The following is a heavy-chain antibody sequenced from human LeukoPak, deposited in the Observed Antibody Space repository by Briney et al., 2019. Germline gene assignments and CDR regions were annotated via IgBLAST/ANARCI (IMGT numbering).Heavy chain of an antibody. CDR2: VRSKADGGTT. Sequence: GGSLRLSCAASGFTFSSAWMTWVRQAPGKGLEWVGRVRSKADGGTTDYAAPAKGRFTISRDDSKNTVLLQMNSLKNEDTAVYYCTTVRPGTSGYSYWGQGTLVTVSS. D-gene: IGHD3-22*01. J-gene: IGHJ4*02. CDR1: GFTFSSAW. CDR3: TTVRPGTSGYSY. V-gene: IGHV3-15*01.